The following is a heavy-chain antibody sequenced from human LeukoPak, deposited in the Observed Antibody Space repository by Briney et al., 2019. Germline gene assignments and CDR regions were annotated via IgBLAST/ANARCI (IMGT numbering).Heavy chain of an antibody. CDR1: GFTFSGHW. CDR2: INGDGSAT. J-gene: IGHJ4*02. Sequence: GGSLRLSCAASGFTFSGHWMYWLRQAPGKGLAWVSRINGDGSATNYAGSMKGRFTISRDNARDIVYLQMNSLREDDTAVYYCARDLNWGQVDYWGQGTLVTVSS. CDR3: ARDLNWGQVDY. D-gene: IGHD7-27*01. V-gene: IGHV3-74*01.